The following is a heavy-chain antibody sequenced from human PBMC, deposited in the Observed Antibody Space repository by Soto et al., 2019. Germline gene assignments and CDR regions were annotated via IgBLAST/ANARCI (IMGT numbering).Heavy chain of an antibody. Sequence: SETLSLTCTVSGGSISSGGYYWSWIRQHPGKGLEWIGYIYYSGSTYYNPSLKSRVTISVDTSKNQFSLKLSSVTAADTAVYYCARVYIAARPREYFQHWGQGTLVTVSS. D-gene: IGHD6-6*01. V-gene: IGHV4-31*03. CDR3: ARVYIAARPREYFQH. CDR2: IYYSGST. CDR1: GGSISSGGYY. J-gene: IGHJ1*01.